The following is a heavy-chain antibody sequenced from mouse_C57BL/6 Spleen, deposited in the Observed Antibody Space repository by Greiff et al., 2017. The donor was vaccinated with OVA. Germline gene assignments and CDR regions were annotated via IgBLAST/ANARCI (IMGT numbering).Heavy chain of an antibody. D-gene: IGHD3-2*02. CDR2: IWRGGST. V-gene: IGHV2-5*01. J-gene: IGHJ4*01. CDR3: AKTAQAMDY. Sequence: VKLQESGPGLVQPSQSLSITCTVSGFSLTSYGVHWVRQSPGKGLEWLGVIWRGGSTDYNAAFMSRLSITKDNSKGQVFFKMNSLQADDTAIYYCAKTAQAMDYWGQGTSVTVSS. CDR1: GFSLTSYG.